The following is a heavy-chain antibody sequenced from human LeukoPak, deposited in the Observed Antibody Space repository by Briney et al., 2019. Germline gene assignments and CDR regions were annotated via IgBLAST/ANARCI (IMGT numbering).Heavy chain of an antibody. CDR3: ARDVGLTRRENYYYYMDV. D-gene: IGHD2-15*01. CDR1: GYTFTSYV. J-gene: IGHJ6*03. Sequence: GASVTASCKASGYTFTSYVISWVRQAPGQGLEWMGGIIPIFGTANYAQKFQGRVTITTDESTSTAYMELSSLRSEDTAVYYCARDVGLTRRENYYYYMDVWGKGTTVTVSS. V-gene: IGHV1-69*05. CDR2: IIPIFGTA.